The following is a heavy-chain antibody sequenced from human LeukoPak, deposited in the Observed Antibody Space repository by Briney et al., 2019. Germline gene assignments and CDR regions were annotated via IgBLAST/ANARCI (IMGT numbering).Heavy chain of an antibody. V-gene: IGHV3-23*01. Sequence: GGSLRLSCAASGFTFSNYAMSWVRQAPGKGLEWVSGISGSGGSTYYADSVKGRFTISRDNSKKTLYLQMNSLRAEDTAVYYCARVVGEYFDLWGRGTLVTVSS. CDR3: ARVVGEYFDL. CDR1: GFTFSNYA. J-gene: IGHJ2*01. D-gene: IGHD6-6*01. CDR2: ISGSGGST.